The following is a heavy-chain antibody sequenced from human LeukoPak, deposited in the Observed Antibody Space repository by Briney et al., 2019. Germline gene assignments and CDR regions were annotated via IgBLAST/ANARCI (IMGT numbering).Heavy chain of an antibody. CDR2: IIPILGIA. CDR3: ARDESYFDY. V-gene: IGHV1-69*04. Sequence: GASVKVSCKASGYTFANFDISWVRQAPGQGLEWMGRIIPILGIANYAQKFQGRVTITADKSTSTAYMELSSLRSEDTAVYYCARDESYFDYWGQGTLVTVSS. CDR1: GYTFANFD. J-gene: IGHJ4*02.